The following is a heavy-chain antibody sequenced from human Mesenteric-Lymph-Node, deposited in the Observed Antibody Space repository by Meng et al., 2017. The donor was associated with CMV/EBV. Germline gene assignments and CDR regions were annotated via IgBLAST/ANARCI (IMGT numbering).Heavy chain of an antibody. J-gene: IGHJ4*02. D-gene: IGHD3-22*01. CDR2: ISSSSSYI. V-gene: IGHV3-21*01. CDR3: ARDNGYYDSSGYYDY. CDR1: GFTFSDYS. Sequence: GESLKISCAASGFTFSDYSINWVRQAPGKGLEWVSSISSSSSYIYYADSVKGRFTISRDNAKNSVYLQMNSLRDEDTAVYYCARDNGYYDSSGYYDYWGQGTLVTVSS.